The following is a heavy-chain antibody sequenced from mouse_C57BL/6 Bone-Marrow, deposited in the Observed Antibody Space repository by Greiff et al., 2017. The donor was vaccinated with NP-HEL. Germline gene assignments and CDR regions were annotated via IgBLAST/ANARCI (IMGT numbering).Heavy chain of an antibody. CDR1: GFNIKDDY. Sequence: DVQLVESGAELVRPGASVKLSCTASGFNIKDDYMHWVKQRPEQGLEWIGWIDPENGDTEYASKFQGKATITADTSSNTAYLQLSSLTSEDTAVYYCTTPYYYGSSYFDYWGQGTTLTVSS. J-gene: IGHJ2*01. CDR3: TTPYYYGSSYFDY. CDR2: IDPENGDT. D-gene: IGHD1-1*01. V-gene: IGHV14-4*01.